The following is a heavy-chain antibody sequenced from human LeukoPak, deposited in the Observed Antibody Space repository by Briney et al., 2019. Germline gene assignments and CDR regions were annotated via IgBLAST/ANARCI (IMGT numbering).Heavy chain of an antibody. D-gene: IGHD3-10*01. V-gene: IGHV1-2*06. CDR2: INPDSGGT. CDR3: ARGDYYGSGVDY. CDR1: GYTFTGYY. Sequence: GASVKVSCKASGYTFTGYYMHWVRQAPGQGLEWMGRINPDSGGTNYAQKFQGRVTMTRDTSISTAYMELSSLRSEDTAVYYCARGDYYGSGVDYWGQGTLVTVSS. J-gene: IGHJ4*02.